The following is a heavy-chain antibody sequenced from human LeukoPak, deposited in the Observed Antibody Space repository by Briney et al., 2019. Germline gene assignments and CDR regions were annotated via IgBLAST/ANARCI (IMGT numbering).Heavy chain of an antibody. Sequence: SETLSLTCTVSGGSISSYYWSWIRQPPGKGLEWIGYVYYSGNTNYNPSLKSRVTISVETSKNQFSLKLSSVTAADTAVYYCARRGYSSSWYVWFDPWGQGTLITVSS. CDR1: GGSISSYY. D-gene: IGHD6-13*01. V-gene: IGHV4-59*12. CDR2: VYYSGNT. CDR3: ARRGYSSSWYVWFDP. J-gene: IGHJ5*02.